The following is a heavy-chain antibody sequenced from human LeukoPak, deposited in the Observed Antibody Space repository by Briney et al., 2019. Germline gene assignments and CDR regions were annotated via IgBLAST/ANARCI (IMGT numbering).Heavy chain of an antibody. V-gene: IGHV4-4*02. D-gene: IGHD3-10*01. CDR1: GVSISSSNW. CDR3: ARVGSGSGSYSLRYFDY. J-gene: IGHJ4*02. CDR2: IYHSGST. Sequence: SGTLSLTCAVSGVSISSSNWWSWVRQPPGQGLAWIGEIYHSGSTNYNPSLKSRVTISVDKSKNQFSLKLSSVTAADTAVYYCARVGSGSGSYSLRYFDYWGQGTLVTVSS.